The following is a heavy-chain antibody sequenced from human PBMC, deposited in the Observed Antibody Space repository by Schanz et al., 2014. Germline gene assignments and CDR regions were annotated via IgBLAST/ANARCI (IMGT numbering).Heavy chain of an antibody. Sequence: VQLLESGGGLVQPGGSLRLSCAASGFVFGDYYMTWIRQAPGKGLEWLSYISDSGTYTNYADSVKGRFTISRDNSKNTLYLQMKSLRAEDTAVYYCAKGRFGELSAFDIWGQGTRVTVSS. CDR3: AKGRFGELSAFDI. D-gene: IGHD3-10*01. J-gene: IGHJ3*02. V-gene: IGHV3-11*03. CDR1: GFVFGDYY. CDR2: ISDSGTYT.